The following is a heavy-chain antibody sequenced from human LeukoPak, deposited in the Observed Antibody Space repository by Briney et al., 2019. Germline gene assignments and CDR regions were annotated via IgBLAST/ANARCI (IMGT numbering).Heavy chain of an antibody. J-gene: IGHJ6*03. CDR3: TTEFKELGSFYYFYYMDV. CDR2: IKSKTDGGTT. Sequence: PGGSLRLSCAASGFTFSNAWMSWVRQAPGKGLEWVGRIKSKTDGGTTDYAAPAKGRFTISRDDSKNALFLQMDSLKSDDTAMYYCTTEFKELGSFYYFYYMDVWGTGTTVTISS. V-gene: IGHV3-15*01. D-gene: IGHD3-10*01. CDR1: GFTFSNAW.